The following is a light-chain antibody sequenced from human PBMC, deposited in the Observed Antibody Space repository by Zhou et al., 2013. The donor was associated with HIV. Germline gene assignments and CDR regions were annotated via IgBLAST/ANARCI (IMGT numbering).Light chain of an antibody. J-gene: IGKJ3*01. Sequence: AIRMTQSPSSFSASTGDRVTITCRASQGISSYLAWYQQKPGKAPKLLIYAASTLQSGVQSRFSGSGSGTDFTLTISCLQSEDFATYYCQHYYSYPFTFGPGTKVDIK. CDR1: QGISSY. CDR2: AAS. V-gene: IGKV1-8*01. CDR3: QHYYSYPFT.